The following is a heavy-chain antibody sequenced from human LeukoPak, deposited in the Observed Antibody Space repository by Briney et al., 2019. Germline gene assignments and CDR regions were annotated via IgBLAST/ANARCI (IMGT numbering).Heavy chain of an antibody. D-gene: IGHD5-18*01. J-gene: IGHJ3*02. CDR1: GYTFTGYY. Sequence: ASVKVSCKASGYTFTGYYMHWVRQAPGQGLEWMGWINPNSGGTNYAQKFQGRVTMTRDTSISTAYMELSRLRSDDTAVCYCARVSRSYGSDAFDIWGQGTMVTVSS. CDR3: ARVSRSYGSDAFDI. V-gene: IGHV1-2*02. CDR2: INPNSGGT.